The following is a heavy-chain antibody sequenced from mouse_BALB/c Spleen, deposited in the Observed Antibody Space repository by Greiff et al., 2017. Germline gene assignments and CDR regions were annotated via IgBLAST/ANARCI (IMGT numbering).Heavy chain of an antibody. CDR1: GYTFTSYW. J-gene: IGHJ3*01. Sequence: VQLQQPGAELVKPGASVKMSCKASGYTFTSYWMHWVKQRPGQGLEWIGTIDPSDSYTSYNQKFKGKATLTVDTSSSTAYMQLSSLTSEDSAVYCCTSAYYGNPWFAYWGQGTLVTVSA. D-gene: IGHD2-10*01. CDR3: TSAYYGNPWFAY. CDR2: IDPSDSYT. V-gene: IGHV1S127*01.